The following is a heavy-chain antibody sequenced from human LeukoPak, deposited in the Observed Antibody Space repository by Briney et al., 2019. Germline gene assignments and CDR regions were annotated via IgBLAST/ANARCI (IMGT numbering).Heavy chain of an antibody. CDR3: ARDANCGGDCYYRTYWYFDL. V-gene: IGHV3-21*01. D-gene: IGHD2-21*02. Sequence: NPGGSLRLSCAASGFTFSSYSMNWVRQAPGKGLEWVSSISSSSSYIYYADSVKGRFTISRDNAKNSLYLQMNSLRAEDTAVYYCARDANCGGDCYYRTYWYFDLWGRGTLVTVSS. CDR2: ISSSSSYI. J-gene: IGHJ2*01. CDR1: GFTFSSYS.